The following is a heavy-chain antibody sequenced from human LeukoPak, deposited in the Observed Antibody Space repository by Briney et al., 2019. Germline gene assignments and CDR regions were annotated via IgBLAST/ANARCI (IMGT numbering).Heavy chain of an antibody. CDR3: ARYSDILTGYYYPYAFDI. D-gene: IGHD3-9*01. Sequence: PSETLSLTCAVYGGSFSGYYWSWIRQPPGKGLEWIGEINHSGSTNYNPSLKSRVTISVDTSKNQFSLKLSSVTAADTAVYYCARYSDILTGYYYPYAFDIWGQGTMVTVYS. J-gene: IGHJ3*02. V-gene: IGHV4-34*01. CDR2: INHSGST. CDR1: GGSFSGYY.